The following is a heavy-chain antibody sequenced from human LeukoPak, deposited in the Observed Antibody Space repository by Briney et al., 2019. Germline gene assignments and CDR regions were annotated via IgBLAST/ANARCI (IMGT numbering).Heavy chain of an antibody. CDR1: GFTFSSYW. CDR3: ARDRAAAEYYYYYYGMDV. D-gene: IGHD6-13*01. Sequence: PGGSLRLSCAASGFTFSSYWMSWVRQAPGKGLEWVANIKQDGSERYYVDSVKGRFTISRDNAKNSLYLQMNSLRAEDTAVYYCARDRAAAEYYYYYYGMDVWGQGTTVTVSS. J-gene: IGHJ6*02. V-gene: IGHV3-7*01. CDR2: IKQDGSER.